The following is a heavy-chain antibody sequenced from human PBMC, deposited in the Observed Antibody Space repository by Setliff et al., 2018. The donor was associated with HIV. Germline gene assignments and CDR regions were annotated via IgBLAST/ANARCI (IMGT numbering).Heavy chain of an antibody. CDR3: ARHSPSDY. Sequence: PSETLRLSCAASTFSVSDYAMSWVRQPPGKGLEWIGEINHSGSTNYNPSLKSRVTISVDTSKNQFSLKLSSVTAADTAVYYCARHSPSDYWGQGTLVTVSS. CDR2: INHSGST. V-gene: IGHV4-34*01. J-gene: IGHJ4*02. CDR1: TFSVSDYA.